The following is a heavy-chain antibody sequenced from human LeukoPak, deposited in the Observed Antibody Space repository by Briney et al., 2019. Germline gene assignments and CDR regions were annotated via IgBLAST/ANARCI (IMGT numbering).Heavy chain of an antibody. CDR3: ARDTWFGELLQYYFDY. J-gene: IGHJ4*02. Sequence: ASVKVSCKASGGTFSSYAISWVRQAPGQGLEWMGGIIPIFGTANYAQKFQGRVTITTDESTSTAYMELSSLRSEDTAVYYCARDTWFGELLQYYFDYWGQGTLVTVSS. CDR1: GGTFSSYA. D-gene: IGHD3-10*01. V-gene: IGHV1-69*05. CDR2: IIPIFGTA.